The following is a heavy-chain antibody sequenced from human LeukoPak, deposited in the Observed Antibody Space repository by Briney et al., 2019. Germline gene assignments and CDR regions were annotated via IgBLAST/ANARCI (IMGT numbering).Heavy chain of an antibody. CDR2: ISSSSSYI. CDR3: AKPAISSRGWYYDY. CDR1: GFTLSSYS. Sequence: GGSLRLSCAASGFTLSSYSMNWVRQAPGKGLEWVSCISSSSSYIYYADSVKGRFTISRDNAKKSLYLQMNSLRAEDTAVYYCAKPAISSRGWYYDYWGQGTLVTVSS. V-gene: IGHV3-21*04. J-gene: IGHJ4*02. D-gene: IGHD6-19*01.